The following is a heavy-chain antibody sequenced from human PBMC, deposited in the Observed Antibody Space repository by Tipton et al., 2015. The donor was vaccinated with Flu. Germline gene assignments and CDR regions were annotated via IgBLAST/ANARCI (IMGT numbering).Heavy chain of an antibody. D-gene: IGHD6-6*01. V-gene: IGHV3-74*01. Sequence: SLRLSCAVSGFTFSSYWMHWVRQAPGKGLVWVARINTDGSSTNYADSVKGRFTISRDNAKNTLYLQMNSLRAEDTAVYYCAGEYSSSSTRAFDIWGQGTMVAVSS. CDR3: AGEYSSSSTRAFDI. CDR2: INTDGSST. CDR1: GFTFSSYW. J-gene: IGHJ3*02.